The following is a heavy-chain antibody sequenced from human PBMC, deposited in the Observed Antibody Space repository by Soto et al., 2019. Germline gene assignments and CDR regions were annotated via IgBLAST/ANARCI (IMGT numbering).Heavy chain of an antibody. V-gene: IGHV1-69*04. Sequence: GASVKVSCKASGGTFSSYTISWVRQAPGQGLEWMGRIIPILGIANYAQKFQGRVTITADKSTSTAYMELSSLRSEDTAVYYCARDCDSCYFHWFDPWGQGTLVTVSS. CDR1: GGTFSSYT. D-gene: IGHD2-15*01. J-gene: IGHJ5*02. CDR2: IIPILGIA. CDR3: ARDCDSCYFHWFDP.